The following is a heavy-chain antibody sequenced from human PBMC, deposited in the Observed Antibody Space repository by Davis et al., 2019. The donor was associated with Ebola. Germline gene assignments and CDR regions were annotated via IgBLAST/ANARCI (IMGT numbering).Heavy chain of an antibody. CDR2: ISVYNGNT. V-gene: IGHV1-18*01. J-gene: IGHJ3*02. D-gene: IGHD2-2*01. Sequence: ASVKVSCKASGYTFSNFAVSWVRKAPGQGLEWMGWISVYNGNTNYAQKFQGRVTMTTDTSANTAYMELRSLRSDDTAVYYCVREIGVVVPGVMKDVFDIWGQGTMVTVSS. CDR3: VREIGVVVPGVMKDVFDI. CDR1: GYTFSNFA.